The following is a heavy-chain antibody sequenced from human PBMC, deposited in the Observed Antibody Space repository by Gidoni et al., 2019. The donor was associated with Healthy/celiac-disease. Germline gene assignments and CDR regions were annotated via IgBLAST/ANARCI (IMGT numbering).Heavy chain of an antibody. CDR3: ARNLQGYGIDY. D-gene: IGHD5-12*01. CDR2: IYYSRRT. Sequence: QVQLQESGPGLVKPSETLSLTRPLSGGSISSYYWSCIRQPPGKGLGWIGYIYYSRRTNYNPSHKSRVTISVDTSKNQFSLKLSSVTAADTAVYYCARNLQGYGIDYWGQGTLVTVSS. V-gene: IGHV4-59*01. J-gene: IGHJ4*02. CDR1: GGSISSYY.